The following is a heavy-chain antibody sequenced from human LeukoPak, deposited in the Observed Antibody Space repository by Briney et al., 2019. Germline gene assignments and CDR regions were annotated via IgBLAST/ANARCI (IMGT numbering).Heavy chain of an antibody. J-gene: IGHJ4*02. CDR1: GFSGSSNY. Sequence: GSLRLSFANSGFSGSSNYINWVRQAPGKGLEWVSLIYSGASTYYADSVKGRFTISRDNSKNTLYLQMNSLRDEDTAVYYCARVYRDYYFDSWGQGTLVTVSS. CDR3: ARVYRDYYFDS. V-gene: IGHV3-53*01. CDR2: IYSGAST. D-gene: IGHD4-17*01.